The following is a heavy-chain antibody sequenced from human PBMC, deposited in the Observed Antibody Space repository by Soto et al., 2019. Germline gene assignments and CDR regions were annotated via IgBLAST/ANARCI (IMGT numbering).Heavy chain of an antibody. CDR1: AGSISSGDYY. V-gene: IGHV4-30-4*01. J-gene: IGHJ6*02. CDR3: ARVGGEQLVPYYYYYGMDV. Sequence: SETLSLTCTVSAGSISSGDYYWSWIRQPPGKGLEWIGYIYYSGSTYYNPSLKSRVTISVDTSKNQFSLKLSSVTAADTAVYYCARVGGEQLVPYYYYYGMDVWGQGTTVTVSS. D-gene: IGHD6-6*01. CDR2: IYYSGST.